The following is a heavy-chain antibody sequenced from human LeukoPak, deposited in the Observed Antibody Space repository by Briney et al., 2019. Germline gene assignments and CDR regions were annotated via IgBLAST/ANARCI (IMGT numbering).Heavy chain of an antibody. CDR2: ISSSSSYI. V-gene: IGHV3-21*01. CDR1: GFTFNSYS. Sequence: GGSLRLSCAASGFTFNSYSMNWVRQAPGKGLEWVSYISSSSSYIYYADSVKGRFTISRDNAKNSLYLQMNSLRAEDTAVYYCARGSMAWFDPWGQGTLVTVSS. D-gene: IGHD2-8*01. CDR3: ARGSMAWFDP. J-gene: IGHJ5*02.